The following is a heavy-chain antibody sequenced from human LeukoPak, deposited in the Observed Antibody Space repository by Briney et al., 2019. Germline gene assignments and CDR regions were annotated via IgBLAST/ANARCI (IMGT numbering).Heavy chain of an antibody. Sequence: SETLSLTCTVSGGSNSSGDYYWSWIRQPPGKGLEWIGYIYYSGSTYYNPSLKSRVTISVDTSKNQFSLKLSSVTAAVTAVYYCARDHIVVVPGLGESSYYYYYYGIDVWGKGTTVTVSS. J-gene: IGHJ6*04. CDR1: GGSNSSGDYY. CDR2: IYYSGST. V-gene: IGHV4-30-4*01. D-gene: IGHD2-2*01. CDR3: ARDHIVVVPGLGESSYYYYYYGIDV.